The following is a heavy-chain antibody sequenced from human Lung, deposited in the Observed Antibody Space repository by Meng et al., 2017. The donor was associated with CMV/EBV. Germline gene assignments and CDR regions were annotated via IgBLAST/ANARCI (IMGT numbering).Heavy chain of an antibody. CDR2: INPNSGGA. Sequence: ASVXVSXKASGYTFTGYYIHWVRQAPGQGLEYMGWINPNSGGAHYAQKFQGRVTMTRDTSISTAYMELNSLRSDDTAVYYCARGDLIVVVPATIPRVGMDVWXQGTXVTVSS. J-gene: IGHJ6*02. CDR3: ARGDLIVVVPATIPRVGMDV. V-gene: IGHV1-2*02. CDR1: GYTFTGYY. D-gene: IGHD2-2*01.